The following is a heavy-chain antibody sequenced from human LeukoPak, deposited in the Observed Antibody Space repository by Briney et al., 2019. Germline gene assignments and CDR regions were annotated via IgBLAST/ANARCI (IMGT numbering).Heavy chain of an antibody. D-gene: IGHD2-2*01. Sequence: PGGSLRLSCAASGVTLRNYAMTWIRRAPGKGLQWVSVISGDGESTYNADSVRGRFTISRDNSKNTMYLQMNNLRAEDTAIYYCAKDRDCSSTGCYVFANWGQGTLVTVSS. V-gene: IGHV3-23*01. CDR1: GVTLRNYA. CDR2: ISGDGEST. CDR3: AKDRDCSSTGCYVFAN. J-gene: IGHJ4*02.